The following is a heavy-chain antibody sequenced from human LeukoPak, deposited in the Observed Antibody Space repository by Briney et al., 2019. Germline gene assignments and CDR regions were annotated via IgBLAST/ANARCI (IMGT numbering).Heavy chain of an antibody. V-gene: IGHV3-30*18. Sequence: GRSLRLSCAATGFTFSSYGMQWVRQAPGKGLEWVALISPDGRDKYYGDSVKGRFTISRDNSKNTLYLQMNSPRAEDTAVHYCAKDGATTWFGEATWGQGTPVTVSS. CDR3: AKDGATTWFGEAT. J-gene: IGHJ5*02. CDR2: ISPDGRDK. CDR1: GFTFSSYG. D-gene: IGHD3-10*01.